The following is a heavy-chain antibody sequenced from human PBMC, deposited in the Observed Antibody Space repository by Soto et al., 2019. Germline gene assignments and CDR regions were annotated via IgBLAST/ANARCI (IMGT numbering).Heavy chain of an antibody. V-gene: IGHV4-34*01. Sequence: SETLSLTCAVYGGSFSGYYWSWIRQPPGKGLEWIGEINHSGSTNYNPSLKSRVTISVDTSKNQFSLKLSSVTAADTAVYYCARVNHYGMDVWGQGTTVTVSS. CDR1: GGSFSGYY. CDR3: ARVNHYGMDV. CDR2: INHSGST. J-gene: IGHJ6*02.